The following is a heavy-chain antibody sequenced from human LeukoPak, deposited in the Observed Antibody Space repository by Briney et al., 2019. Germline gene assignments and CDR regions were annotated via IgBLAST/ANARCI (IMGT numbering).Heavy chain of an antibody. CDR1: GGSISSYY. V-gene: IGHV4-59*01. Sequence: KPSETLSLTCTVSGGSISSYYWSWIRQPPGKGLEWIGYIYYSGSTNYNPSLKSRVTISVDTSKNQFSLKLSSVTAADTAVYYCAISRISPYYYYGMDVWGQGTMVTVSS. CDR3: AISRISPYYYYGMDV. D-gene: IGHD2-15*01. J-gene: IGHJ6*02. CDR2: IYYSGST.